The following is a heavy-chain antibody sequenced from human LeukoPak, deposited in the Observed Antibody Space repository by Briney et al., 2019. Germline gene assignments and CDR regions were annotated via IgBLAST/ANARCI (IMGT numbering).Heavy chain of an antibody. D-gene: IGHD3-16*01. CDR2: INHSGST. Sequence: KPSETLSLTCAVYGGSFSGYYWSWIRQPPGKGLEWIGEINHSGSTNYNPSLKSRVTISVDTSKNQFSLKLSSVTAADTAVYYCARHLAEFNVWGSYRKNNWFDPWGQGTLVTVSS. V-gene: IGHV4-34*01. CDR1: GGSFSGYY. CDR3: ARHLAEFNVWGSYRKNNWFDP. J-gene: IGHJ5*02.